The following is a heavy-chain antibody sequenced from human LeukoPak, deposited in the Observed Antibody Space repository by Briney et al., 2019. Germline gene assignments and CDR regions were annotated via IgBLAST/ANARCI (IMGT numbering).Heavy chain of an antibody. CDR1: GGSTSSSSYY. CDR3: ARPREGSVDY. Sequence: SETLSLTCTVSGGSTSSSSYYWGWIRQPPGKGLEWIGSIYYSGTTYYNPSLKSRVTISVDTSKNQFSLKLSSVTAADTAVYYCARPREGSVDYWGQGTLVTVSS. V-gene: IGHV4-39*01. CDR2: IYYSGTT. J-gene: IGHJ4*02.